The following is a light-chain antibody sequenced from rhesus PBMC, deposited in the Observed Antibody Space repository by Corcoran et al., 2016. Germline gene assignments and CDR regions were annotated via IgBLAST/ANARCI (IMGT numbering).Light chain of an antibody. CDR1: QGIRKW. V-gene: IGKV1-69*01. CDR3: QQHDTSPWT. Sequence: DIQMTQSPSSLSGSVGDRVTITCRASQGIRKWLAWYQQKPGKVPKHLIYKASNLETGVPSRFSGIGSGTDFTLTISSLQPEDIATYYCQQHDTSPWTFGQGTKVEIK. J-gene: IGKJ1*01. CDR2: KAS.